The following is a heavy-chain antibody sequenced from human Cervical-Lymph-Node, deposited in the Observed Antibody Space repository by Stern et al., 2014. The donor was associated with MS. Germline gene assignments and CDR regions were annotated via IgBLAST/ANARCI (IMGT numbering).Heavy chain of an antibody. Sequence: VQLVESGGGVVQPGRSLRLSCAASGFTFSSYAMHWVRQAPGKGLEWVAVISYDGSNKYYADSVKGRFTISRDNSKNTLYLQMNSLRAEDTAVYYCARDSGWYTGDHNWFDPWGQGTLVTVSS. D-gene: IGHD6-13*01. CDR1: GFTFSSYA. V-gene: IGHV3-30-3*01. J-gene: IGHJ5*02. CDR2: ISYDGSNK. CDR3: ARDSGWYTGDHNWFDP.